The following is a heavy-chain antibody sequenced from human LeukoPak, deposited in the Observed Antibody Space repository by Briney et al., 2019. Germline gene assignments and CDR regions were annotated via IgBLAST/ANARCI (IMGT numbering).Heavy chain of an antibody. V-gene: IGHV3-30-3*01. Sequence: PGRSLRLSCAASGFTFSSYAMHWVRQAPGKGLEWVAVISYDGSNKYYADSMKGRFTISRDNSKNTLYLQMNSLRAEDTAVYYCARSRRLGYCSGGSCYPEDYWGQGTLVTVSS. J-gene: IGHJ4*02. CDR1: GFTFSSYA. D-gene: IGHD2-15*01. CDR2: ISYDGSNK. CDR3: ARSRRLGYCSGGSCYPEDY.